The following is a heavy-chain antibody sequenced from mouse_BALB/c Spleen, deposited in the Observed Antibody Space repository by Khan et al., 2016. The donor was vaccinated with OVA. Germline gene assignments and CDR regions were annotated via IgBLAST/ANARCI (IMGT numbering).Heavy chain of an antibody. CDR3: ARTCYYYFDD. CDR1: GFTFSGFG. J-gene: IGHJ2*01. V-gene: IGHV5-17*02. Sequence: EVELVESGGGLVQTGGSRKLSCAASGFTFSGFGMHWVRQAPEKGLEWVAYISSGSNTIYYADTVKGRLTISRGNPKNTLFLQMPSLRSENTAMYYCARTCYYYFDDGGQGTTLTVSS. CDR2: ISSGSNTI. D-gene: IGHD2-12*01.